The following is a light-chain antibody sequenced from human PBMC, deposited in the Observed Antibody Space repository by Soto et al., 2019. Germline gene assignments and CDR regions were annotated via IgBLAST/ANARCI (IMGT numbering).Light chain of an antibody. J-gene: IGLJ2*01. CDR1: SSDVGGYNY. CDR3: SSYTNSSPYVV. V-gene: IGLV2-14*01. CDR2: EVS. Sequence: QSALTQPASVSGSPGQSITISCTGTSSDVGGYNYVSWYQQHPGKAPKLMIYEVSNRPSGVSNRFSGSKSGNTASLTISGLQAEDGADYYCSSYTNSSPYVVFGGGTKLTVL.